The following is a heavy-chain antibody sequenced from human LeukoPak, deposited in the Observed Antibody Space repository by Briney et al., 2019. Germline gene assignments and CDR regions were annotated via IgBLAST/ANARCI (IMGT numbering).Heavy chain of an antibody. CDR2: ISSSGSTI. V-gene: IGHV3-48*03. CDR1: GFTFGSYA. Sequence: GGSLRLSCAASGFTFGSYAMSWVRQAPGKGLEWVSYISSSGSTIYYADSVKGRFTISRDNAKNSLYLQMNSLRAEDTAVYYCARVVRIVVVPAAIFHNWFDPWGQGTLVTVSS. J-gene: IGHJ5*02. D-gene: IGHD2-2*01. CDR3: ARVVRIVVVPAAIFHNWFDP.